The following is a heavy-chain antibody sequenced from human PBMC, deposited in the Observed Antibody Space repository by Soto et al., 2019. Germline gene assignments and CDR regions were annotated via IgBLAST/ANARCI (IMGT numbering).Heavy chain of an antibody. V-gene: IGHV3-30-3*01. J-gene: IGHJ4*02. Sequence: GGSLRLSCAASGFTFSSYAMHWVRQAPGKGLEWVAVISYDGSNKYYADSVKGRFTISRDNSKNTLYLQMNSLRAEDTAVYYCAGYDFWSGYYPTYWGQGTLVTVSS. CDR1: GFTFSSYA. CDR2: ISYDGSNK. D-gene: IGHD3-3*01. CDR3: AGYDFWSGYYPTY.